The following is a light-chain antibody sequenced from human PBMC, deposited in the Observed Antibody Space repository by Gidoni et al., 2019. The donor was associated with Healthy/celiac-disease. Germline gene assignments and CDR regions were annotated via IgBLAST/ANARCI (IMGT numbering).Light chain of an antibody. V-gene: IGKV1-9*01. J-gene: IGKJ2*04. CDR3: QQLNSYLRGS. Sequence: DIQLTQSPSFLSASVGDRVTITCRASQDISSYLAWYQQKPGKAPKLLIYAASTLTSGVPPRFSGSGSGTEFTLTISSLQPEDFATYYCQQLNSYLRGSFGQGTKLEIK. CDR2: AAS. CDR1: QDISSY.